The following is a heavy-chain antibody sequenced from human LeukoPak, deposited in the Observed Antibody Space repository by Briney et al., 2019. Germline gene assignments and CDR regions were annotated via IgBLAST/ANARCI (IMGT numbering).Heavy chain of an antibody. Sequence: GGSLRLSCAASGFLFSAYGMHWVRQAPGKGLEWLAVIWADGSIKYYAESVQGRFTISRDNSKNTLYLQMSSLRPEDTAVYYCATYTHWVAGDVWGQGTTVTVSS. V-gene: IGHV3-33*01. D-gene: IGHD3-16*01. J-gene: IGHJ6*02. CDR2: IWADGSIK. CDR3: ATYTHWVAGDV. CDR1: GFLFSAYG.